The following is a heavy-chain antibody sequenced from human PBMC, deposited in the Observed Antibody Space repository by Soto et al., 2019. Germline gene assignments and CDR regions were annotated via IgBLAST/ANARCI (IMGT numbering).Heavy chain of an antibody. CDR3: ARPAAIYDFWSCYYGWAFDI. Sequence: SVKVSCKASGYTFTGYYMHWVRQAPGQGLEWMGWINPNSGGTNYAQKFQGRVTMTRDTSISTAYMELSRLRSDDTAVYYCARPAAIYDFWSCYYGWAFDIWGQGTMATVSS. D-gene: IGHD3-3*01. V-gene: IGHV1-2*02. CDR1: GYTFTGYY. CDR2: INPNSGGT. J-gene: IGHJ3*02.